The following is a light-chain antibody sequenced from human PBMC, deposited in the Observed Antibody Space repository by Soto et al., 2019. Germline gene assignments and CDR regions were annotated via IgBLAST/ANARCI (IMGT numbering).Light chain of an antibody. V-gene: IGLV2-14*01. J-gene: IGLJ1*01. Sequence: QSVLTQPASVSGSPGQSITISCTGTSSDVGGCNYVSWYQHHPGKAPKLMIYEVTNRPSGVSNRFSGSKSGNTASLTISGLQAEDEADYYCSSFTSSSTPVFGTGTKVTVL. CDR3: SSFTSSSTPV. CDR1: SSDVGGCNY. CDR2: EVT.